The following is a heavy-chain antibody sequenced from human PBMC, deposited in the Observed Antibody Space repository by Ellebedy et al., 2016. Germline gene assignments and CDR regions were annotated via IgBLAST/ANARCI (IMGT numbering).Heavy chain of an antibody. CDR2: ISSSSSTI. J-gene: IGHJ4*02. V-gene: IGHV3-48*04. CDR3: ARDGGWELRGPGDY. D-gene: IGHD1-7*01. Sequence: GESLKISCAASGFTFSSYSMNWVRQAPGKGLEWVSYISSSSSTIYYADSVKGRFTISRDNAKNSLYLQMNSLRAEDTAVYYCARDGGWELRGPGDYWGQGTLVTVSS. CDR1: GFTFSSYS.